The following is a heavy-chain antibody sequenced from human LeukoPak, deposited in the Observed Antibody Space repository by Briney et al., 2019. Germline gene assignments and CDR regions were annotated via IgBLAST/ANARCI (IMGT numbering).Heavy chain of an antibody. V-gene: IGHV3-53*01. Sequence: PGGSLRLSCAASGFTVSSNYMSWVRQAPGKGLEWVSIIYSGGSTFYADSVKGRFTISRDNSKNTLYLEVISLTAEDTAVYYCAKDDAWLRFGEWSQGTLVTVSS. J-gene: IGHJ4*02. CDR1: GFTVSSNY. CDR2: IYSGGST. CDR3: AKDDAWLRFGE. D-gene: IGHD3-10*01.